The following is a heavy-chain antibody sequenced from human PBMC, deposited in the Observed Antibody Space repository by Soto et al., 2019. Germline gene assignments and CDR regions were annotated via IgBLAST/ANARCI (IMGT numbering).Heavy chain of an antibody. D-gene: IGHD6-13*01. CDR3: ARQSTAAGKDLFDY. CDR1: GFTFDSYA. CDR2: VRDSGVRK. J-gene: IGHJ4*02. V-gene: IGHV3-23*01. Sequence: GGSLRRSCAASGFTFDSYAMSWVRQAPGKGLEWVSSVRDSGVRKHYADSVKGRFTISRDNSKYTMYLQLNSLRAEDTAVYYCARQSTAAGKDLFDYGGKGTLVTVSS.